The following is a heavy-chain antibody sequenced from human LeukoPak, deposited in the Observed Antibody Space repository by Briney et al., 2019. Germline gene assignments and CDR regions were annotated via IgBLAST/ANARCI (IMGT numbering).Heavy chain of an antibody. V-gene: IGHV4-30-2*01. J-gene: IGHJ3*02. CDR3: ARGGIPDAFDI. Sequence: NPSETLSLTCAVSGGSISSGGYSWSWIRQPPGQGLEWIGYIYHSGSTYYNPSLKSRVTISVDRSKNQFSLKLSSVTAADTAVYYCARGGIPDAFDIWGQGTMVTVSS. CDR2: IYHSGST. CDR1: GGSISSGGYS.